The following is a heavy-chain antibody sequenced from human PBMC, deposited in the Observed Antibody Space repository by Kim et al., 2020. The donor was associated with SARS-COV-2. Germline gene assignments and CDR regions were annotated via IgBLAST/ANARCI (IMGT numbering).Heavy chain of an antibody. D-gene: IGHD3-22*01. CDR1: GFTFSSYS. Sequence: GGSLRLSCAASGFTFSSYSMNWVRQAPGKGLEWVSYISSSSSTIYYADSVKGRFTISRDNAKNSLYLQMNSLRDEDTAVYYCARDLSLWRLYYYDSSGYSFDYWGQGTLVTVSS. J-gene: IGHJ4*02. CDR2: ISSSSSTI. V-gene: IGHV3-48*02. CDR3: ARDLSLWRLYYYDSSGYSFDY.